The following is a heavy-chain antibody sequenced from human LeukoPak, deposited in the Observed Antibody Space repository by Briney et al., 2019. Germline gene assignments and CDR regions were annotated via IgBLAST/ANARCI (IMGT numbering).Heavy chain of an antibody. J-gene: IGHJ4*02. D-gene: IGHD3-10*01. CDR2: IYSGGST. Sequence: GGSLRLSCAASGFTVSSNYMSWVRQAPGKGLEWVSVIYSGGSTYYADSVKGRFTISRDNSKNTLYLQMNSLRAEDTAVYYCARGFGELLWVYHFDYWGQGTLVTVSS. CDR3: ARGFGELLWVYHFDY. V-gene: IGHV3-53*01. CDR1: GFTVSSNY.